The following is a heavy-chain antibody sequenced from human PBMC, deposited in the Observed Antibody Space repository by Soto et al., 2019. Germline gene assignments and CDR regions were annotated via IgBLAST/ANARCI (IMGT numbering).Heavy chain of an antibody. CDR2: IGGSGGDT. CDR1: GFTFTIYA. V-gene: IGHV3-23*01. D-gene: IGHD3-22*01. Sequence: GGSLRLSCAPSGFTFTIYAMSWVRQAPGKGLEWVSTIGGSGGDTSYADIVRGRFTISRDNSQNTLYLQMNSLTAGDTAVYYCAKDAPGSGWLSDYWGQGTLVTVSS. CDR3: AKDAPGSGWLSDY. J-gene: IGHJ4*02.